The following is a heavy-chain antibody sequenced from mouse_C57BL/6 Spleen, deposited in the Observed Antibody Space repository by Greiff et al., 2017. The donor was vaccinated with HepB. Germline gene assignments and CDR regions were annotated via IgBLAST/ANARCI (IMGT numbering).Heavy chain of an antibody. J-gene: IGHJ3*01. CDR1: GFTFSSYA. D-gene: IGHD1-1*01. CDR2: ISDGGSYT. V-gene: IGHV5-4*01. CDR3: ARDQSPGYGSRYCWFAY. Sequence: EVKLVESGGGLVKPGGSLKLSCAASGFTFSSYAMSWVRQTPEKRLEWVATISDGGSYTYYPDNVKGRFTISRDNAKNNLYLQMSHLKAEDTAMYYCARDQSPGYGSRYCWFAYWGQGTLVTVAA.